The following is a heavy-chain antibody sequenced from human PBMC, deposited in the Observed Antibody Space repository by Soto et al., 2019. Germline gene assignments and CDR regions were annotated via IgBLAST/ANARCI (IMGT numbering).Heavy chain of an antibody. J-gene: IGHJ4*01. D-gene: IGHD3-10*01. CDR2: IKRDGSEK. V-gene: IGHV3-7*01. Sequence: EVQLVESGGGLVQPGGSLRLSCVASGFNFGSYWMSWVRQAPGKGLEWVATIKRDGSEKKYVDSVKGRFTTSRDNVKNSMYLQMDGLRVEDTDVYYCATDSGDGAGSFVNHSIDYLGDGTLVIVSS. CDR1: GFNFGSYW. CDR3: ATDSGDGAGSFVNHSIDY.